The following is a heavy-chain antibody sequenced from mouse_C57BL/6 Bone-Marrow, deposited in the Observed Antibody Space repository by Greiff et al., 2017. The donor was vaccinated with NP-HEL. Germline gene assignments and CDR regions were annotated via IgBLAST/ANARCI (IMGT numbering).Heavy chain of an antibody. CDR3: AREELRLRDYAMDY. D-gene: IGHD3-2*02. J-gene: IGHJ4*01. CDR1: GYTFTSYG. Sequence: VQLQQSGAELARPGASVKLSCKASGYTFTSYGISWVKQRTGQGLEWIGEIYPRSGNTYYNEKFKGKATLTADKSSSTAYMELRSLTSEDSAVYFCAREELRLRDYAMDYWGQGTSVTVSS. V-gene: IGHV1-81*01. CDR2: IYPRSGNT.